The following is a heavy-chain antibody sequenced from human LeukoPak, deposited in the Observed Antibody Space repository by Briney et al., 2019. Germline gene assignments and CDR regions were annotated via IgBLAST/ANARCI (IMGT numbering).Heavy chain of an antibody. Sequence: PSETLSLTCAVYGGSFSGYYWSWIRQPPGKGLEWIGEINHSGSTNYNPSLKSRVTISVDTSKNQFSLKLSSVTAADTAVYYCATGSYSSGWYIRPYYYYMDVWGKGTTVTVSS. J-gene: IGHJ6*03. V-gene: IGHV4-34*01. D-gene: IGHD6-19*01. CDR1: GGSFSGYY. CDR2: INHSGST. CDR3: ATGSYSSGWYIRPYYYYMDV.